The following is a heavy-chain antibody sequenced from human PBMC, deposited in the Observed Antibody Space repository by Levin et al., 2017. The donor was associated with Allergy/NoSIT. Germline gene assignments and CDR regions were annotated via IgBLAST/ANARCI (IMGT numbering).Heavy chain of an antibody. CDR2: ISGSGGST. V-gene: IGHV3-23*01. Sequence: PGGSLRLSCAASGFTFSSYAMSWVRQAPGKGLEWVSAISGSGGSTYYADSVKGRFTISRDNSKNTLYLQMNSLRAEDTAVYYCAKAGSPGAVAVANWFDPWGQGTLVTVSS. CDR1: GFTFSSYA. D-gene: IGHD6-19*01. J-gene: IGHJ5*02. CDR3: AKAGSPGAVAVANWFDP.